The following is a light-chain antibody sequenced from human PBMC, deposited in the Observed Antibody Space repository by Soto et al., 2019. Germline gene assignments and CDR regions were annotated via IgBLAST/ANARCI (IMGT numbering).Light chain of an antibody. CDR2: LEGSGSY. V-gene: IGLV4-60*03. CDR3: ETWDRNTRV. CDR1: SGHSSNI. Sequence: QPVLTQSSSASASLGSSVKLTCTLSSGHSSNIIAWHQQQPGEAPRYLMKLEGSGSYNKGSGVPDRFSGSSSGADHYLTISNLQSEDEADYYCETWDRNTRVFGTGTKLTVL. J-gene: IGLJ1*01.